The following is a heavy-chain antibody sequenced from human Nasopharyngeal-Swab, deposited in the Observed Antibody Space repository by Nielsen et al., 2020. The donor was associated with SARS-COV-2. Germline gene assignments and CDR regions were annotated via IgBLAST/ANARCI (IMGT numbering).Heavy chain of an antibody. CDR3: AKAAGSGWYFFDY. CDR1: GFAFDDYA. Sequence: GGSLRLSCAASGFAFDDYAMHWVRQATGKGLEWVSGISWNSGSIGYADSVKGRFTISRDNAKNSLYLQMNSLRAEDTALYYCAKAAGSGWYFFDYWGQGTLVTVSS. J-gene: IGHJ4*02. D-gene: IGHD6-19*01. V-gene: IGHV3-9*01. CDR2: ISWNSGSI.